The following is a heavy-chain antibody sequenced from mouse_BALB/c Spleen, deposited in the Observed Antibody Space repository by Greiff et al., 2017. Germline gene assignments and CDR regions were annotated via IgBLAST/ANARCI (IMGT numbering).Heavy chain of an antibody. CDR1: GFSLTSYG. V-gene: IGHV2-9*02. CDR3: ARDKVGLAY. CDR2: IWAGGST. D-gene: IGHD1-1*02. J-gene: IGHJ3*01. Sequence: VKVVESGPGLVAPSQSLSITCTVSGFSLTSYGVHWVRQPPGKGLEWLGVIWAGGSTNYNSALMSRLSISKDNSKSQVFLKMNSLQTDDTAMYYCARDKVGLAYWGQGTLVTVSA.